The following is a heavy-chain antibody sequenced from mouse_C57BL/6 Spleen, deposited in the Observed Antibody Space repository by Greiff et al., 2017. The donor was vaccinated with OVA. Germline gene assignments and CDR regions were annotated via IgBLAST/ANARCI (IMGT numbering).Heavy chain of an antibody. J-gene: IGHJ2*01. Sequence: QVQLQQPGAELVKPGASVTMSCKASGYTFTSYWITWVKQRPGQGLEWLGDIYPGSGSTNYNEKFKSKATLTVDTSSSTAYMPLSSLTSEDSAVYYCARLITTVCDYWGQGTTLTVSS. CDR1: GYTFTSYW. CDR2: IYPGSGST. D-gene: IGHD1-2*01. CDR3: ARLITTVCDY. V-gene: IGHV1-55*01.